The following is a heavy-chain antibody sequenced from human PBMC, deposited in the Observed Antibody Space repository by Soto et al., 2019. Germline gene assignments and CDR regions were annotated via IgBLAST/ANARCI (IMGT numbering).Heavy chain of an antibody. Sequence: PVKVSWKASWGTFSSSGINWVCQVPVQGLEWMGGIIPIFGTANYAQKFQGRVTITADESTSTAYMELRSLRSDDTAVYCCARRQWLVGDYYYGLDVWGQGTTVTVSS. CDR1: WGTFSSSG. CDR2: IIPIFGTA. V-gene: IGHV1-69*13. J-gene: IGHJ6*02. D-gene: IGHD6-19*01. CDR3: ARRQWLVGDYYYGLDV.